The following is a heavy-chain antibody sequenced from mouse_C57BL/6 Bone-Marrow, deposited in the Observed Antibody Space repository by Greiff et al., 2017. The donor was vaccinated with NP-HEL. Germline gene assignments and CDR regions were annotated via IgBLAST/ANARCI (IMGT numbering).Heavy chain of an antibody. CDR2: IYPRSGNT. V-gene: IGHV1-81*01. J-gene: IGHJ3*01. CDR3: ASYREFAY. Sequence: QVQLKESGAELARPGASVKLSCKASGYTFTSYGISWVKQRTGQGLEWIGEIYPRSGNTYYNEKFKGKATLTADKSSSTAYMELRSLTSEDSAVYFCASYREFAYWGQGTLVTVSA. D-gene: IGHD2-12*01. CDR1: GYTFTSYG.